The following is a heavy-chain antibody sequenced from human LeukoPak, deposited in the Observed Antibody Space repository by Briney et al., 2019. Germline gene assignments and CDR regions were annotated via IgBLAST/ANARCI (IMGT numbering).Heavy chain of an antibody. J-gene: IGHJ3*01. Sequence: PGGSLRLSCAASGFTFSSYGMHWVRQAPGKGLEWVAVIWYDGSNKYYADSVKGRFTISRDNSIHTLYLEMNSLKTEDTAVYYCAGESFDFWSQGTMVTVSS. CDR2: IWYDGSNK. V-gene: IGHV3-33*08. CDR1: GFTFSSYG. CDR3: AGESFDF.